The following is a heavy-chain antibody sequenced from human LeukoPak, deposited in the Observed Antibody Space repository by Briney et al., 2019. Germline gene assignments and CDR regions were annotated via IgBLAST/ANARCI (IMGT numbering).Heavy chain of an antibody. D-gene: IGHD2-8*01. V-gene: IGHV4-39*01. CDR3: ARHVEATKYYFDY. CDR1: GGSNSSSSYY. CDR2: IYYSGST. Sequence: SETLSLTCTVSGGSNSSSSYYWGWIRQPPGKGLEWIGSIYYSGSTYYNPSLKSRVTISVDTSKNQFSLKLSSVTAADTAVYYCARHVEATKYYFDYWGQGTLVTVSS. J-gene: IGHJ4*02.